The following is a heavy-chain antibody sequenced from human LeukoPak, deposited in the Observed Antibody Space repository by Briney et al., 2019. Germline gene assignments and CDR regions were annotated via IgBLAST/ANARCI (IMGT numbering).Heavy chain of an antibody. V-gene: IGHV4-30-4*01. CDR2: IYYSGST. J-gene: IGHJ4*02. CDR3: ARENFGVALSPIDY. D-gene: IGHD3-3*01. CDR1: GGSISSGDYY. Sequence: SETLSLTCTVSGGSISSGDYYWSWIRPPPGKGLEWIGYIYYSGSTYYNPSLKSRVTISVDTSKNQFSLKLSSVTAADTAVYYCARENFGVALSPIDYWGQGTLVTVSS.